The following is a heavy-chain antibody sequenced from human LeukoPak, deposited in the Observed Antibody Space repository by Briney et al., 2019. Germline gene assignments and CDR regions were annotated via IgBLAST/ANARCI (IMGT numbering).Heavy chain of an antibody. J-gene: IGHJ6*03. CDR1: GFTFSSYA. CDR3: AREEGVRQWLAVYYYYYYMDV. Sequence: AGGSLRLSCAASGFTFSSYAMSWVRQAPGKGLEWVSAISGSGGSTYYADSVKGRFTISRDNSKNTLYLQMNSLRAEDTAVYYCAREEGVRQWLAVYYYYYYMDVWGKGTTVTVSS. D-gene: IGHD6-19*01. CDR2: ISGSGGST. V-gene: IGHV3-23*01.